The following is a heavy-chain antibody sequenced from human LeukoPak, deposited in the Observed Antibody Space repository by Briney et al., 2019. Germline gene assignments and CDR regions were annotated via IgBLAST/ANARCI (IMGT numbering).Heavy chain of an antibody. CDR2: VSAYNGNT. V-gene: IGHV1-18*01. CDR3: ARDTMVRGVINLDY. J-gene: IGHJ4*02. CDR1: VYTFTSYG. Sequence: ASVKVSCKASVYTFTSYGISWVRQAPGQGLEWLGWVSAYNGNTNYAQKLQGRVTMTTDTSTSTAYMELRSLRSDDTAVYYCARDTMVRGVINLDYWGQGTLVTVSS. D-gene: IGHD3-10*01.